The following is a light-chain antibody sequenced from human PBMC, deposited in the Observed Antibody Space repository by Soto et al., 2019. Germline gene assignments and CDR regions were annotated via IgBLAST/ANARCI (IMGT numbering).Light chain of an antibody. CDR2: DAS. V-gene: IGKV3-11*01. CDR1: QSVGNC. Sequence: EVVLTQSPATLPLSPGERATLSCRASQSVGNCFAWYQQKPGQAPMLLIFDASARIDGIPASFSGSGAETDVSLTIIGLETEDVTVYYCQRCSNWPPVTFGQGKRLE. J-gene: IGKJ5*01. CDR3: QRCSNWPPVT.